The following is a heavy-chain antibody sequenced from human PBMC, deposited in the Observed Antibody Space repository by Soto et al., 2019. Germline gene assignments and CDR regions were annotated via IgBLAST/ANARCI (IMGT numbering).Heavy chain of an antibody. V-gene: IGHV3-48*01. CDR2: ISSSSSII. J-gene: IGHJ4*02. CDR1: GFTFSRYS. D-gene: IGHD3-22*01. Sequence: WGSLRLSXATSGFTFSRYSMNWVRQAPGKGLEWVSYISSSSSIIYYADSVKGRFTISRDNAKNSLYLQMNSPRAEDTAVYYCARPGGLYDGSGSNEYWGQGTLVTVSS. CDR3: ARPGGLYDGSGSNEY.